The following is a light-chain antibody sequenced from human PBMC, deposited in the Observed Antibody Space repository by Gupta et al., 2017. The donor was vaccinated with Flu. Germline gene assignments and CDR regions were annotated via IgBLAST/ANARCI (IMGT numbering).Light chain of an antibody. J-gene: IGKJ2*02. CDR2: EVS. V-gene: IGKV2-30*01. CDR3: MQGTHPWT. Sequence: TNYYSVQQSSGQSLRRLIYEVSNRDSGIPDRFSGSGSGTDFTLKISRVEAEDVGVYYCMQGTHPWTFRQGIRLAI. CDR1: TN.